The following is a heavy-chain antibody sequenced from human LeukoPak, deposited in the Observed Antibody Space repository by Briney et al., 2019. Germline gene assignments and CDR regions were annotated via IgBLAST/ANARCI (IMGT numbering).Heavy chain of an antibody. J-gene: IGHJ4*02. CDR2: ISYDGGNK. D-gene: IGHD2-15*01. CDR1: GFTFSSYG. CDR3: AKDGYCSGGSCYFYDY. Sequence: GGSLRLSCAASGFTFSSYGMHWVRQAPGKGLEWVAVISYDGGNKYYADSVKGRFTISRDNSKNTLCLQMNSLRAEDTAVYYCAKDGYCSGGSCYFYDYWGQGTLVTVSS. V-gene: IGHV3-30*18.